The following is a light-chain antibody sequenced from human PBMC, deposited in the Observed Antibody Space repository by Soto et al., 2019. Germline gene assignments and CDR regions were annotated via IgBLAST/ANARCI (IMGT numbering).Light chain of an antibody. CDR3: QTWGTGIQV. CDR1: SGHNNYA. CDR2: VNSDGSH. Sequence: QLVLTQSPSASASLGASVKLTCTLSSGHNNYAIAWHQQQPEKGPRYLMKVNSDGSHSKGDGIPDRFSGSRSGAERYLTSSSLQSEDEADYYCQTWGTGIQVFGGGTKVTVL. V-gene: IGLV4-69*01. J-gene: IGLJ2*01.